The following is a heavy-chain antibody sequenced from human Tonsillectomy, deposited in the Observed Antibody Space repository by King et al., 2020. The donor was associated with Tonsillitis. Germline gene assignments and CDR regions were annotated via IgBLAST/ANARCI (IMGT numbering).Heavy chain of an antibody. J-gene: IGHJ6*02. CDR1: GGTISNYF. D-gene: IGHD3-10*01. Sequence: HVQLQESGPTLVKPSETLSLICTVSGGTISNYFWSWIRQPPGKGLEWIGYIYNSGSTNYNPSLKSRVTISTDRSKEQLSLKLSSVTAADTAVYYCARSRFRDISLIRGIDNGMDVWGQGTTVTVSS. CDR3: ARSRFRDISLIRGIDNGMDV. CDR2: IYNSGST. V-gene: IGHV4-59*01.